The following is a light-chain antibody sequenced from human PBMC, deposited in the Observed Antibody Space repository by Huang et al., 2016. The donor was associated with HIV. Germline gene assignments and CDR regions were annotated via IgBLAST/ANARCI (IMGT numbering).Light chain of an antibody. V-gene: IGKV1-33*01. CDR1: QDISNY. Sequence: DIQMTQSPSSLSASVGDRVTITCQASQDISNYLNWYQQKTGKAPKLLIYDASNWETGVPSRFSGSGSGTDFTFTISSLQPEDIATYYCQQYDDRPYTFGQGTKLEIK. CDR2: DAS. CDR3: QQYDDRPYT. J-gene: IGKJ2*01.